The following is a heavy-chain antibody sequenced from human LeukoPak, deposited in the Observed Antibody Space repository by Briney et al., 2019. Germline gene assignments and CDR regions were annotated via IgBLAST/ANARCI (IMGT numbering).Heavy chain of an antibody. CDR2: IYYSGST. D-gene: IGHD3-22*01. CDR3: ARDRGVYYDSSGYYPI. CDR1: GGSISSYY. V-gene: IGHV4-59*01. Sequence: PSETLSLTCTVSGGSISSYYWSWIRQPPGKGLEWIGYIYYSGSTNYNPSLKSRVTISVDTSKNQFSLKLSSVTAADTAVYYFARDRGVYYDSSGYYPIWGQGTLVTVSS. J-gene: IGHJ4*02.